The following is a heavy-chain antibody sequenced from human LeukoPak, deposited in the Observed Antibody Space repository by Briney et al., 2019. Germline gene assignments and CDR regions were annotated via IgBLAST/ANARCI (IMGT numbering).Heavy chain of an antibody. V-gene: IGHV3-30*03. CDR3: ARDMQTRPFYGMDV. D-gene: IGHD2-2*01. CDR2: ISYDGSNK. J-gene: IGHJ6*02. CDR1: GFTFSSYG. Sequence: GGSLRLSCAASGFTFSSYGMHWVRQAPGKGLEWVAVISYDGSNKYYADSVKGRFTISRDNAKNSLYLQMNSLRAEDTAVYYCARDMQTRPFYGMDVWGQGTTVTVSS.